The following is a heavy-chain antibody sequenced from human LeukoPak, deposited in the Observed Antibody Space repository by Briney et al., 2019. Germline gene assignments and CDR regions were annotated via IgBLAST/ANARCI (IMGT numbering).Heavy chain of an antibody. V-gene: IGHV3-7*03. CDR2: IKQDGSEK. CDR3: ARRRGMGSLDY. J-gene: IGHJ4*02. D-gene: IGHD2-8*01. Sequence: PGGSLRLSCAASGFTFSGYWMSWVRQAPGKGLEWVANIKQDGSEKYYVDSVKGRFTISRDNAKNSLYLQMNSLRAEDTAVYYCARRRGMGSLDYWGQGTLVTVSS. CDR1: GFTFSGYW.